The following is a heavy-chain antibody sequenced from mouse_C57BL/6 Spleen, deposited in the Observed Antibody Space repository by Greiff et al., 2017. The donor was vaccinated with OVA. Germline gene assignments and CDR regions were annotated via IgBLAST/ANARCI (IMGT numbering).Heavy chain of an antibody. Sequence: EVMLVESGAELVRPGASVKLSCTASGFNIKDDYMHWVKQRPEQGLEWIGWIDPENGDTEYASKFQGKATITADTSSNTAYLQLSSLTSEDTAVYYCTTREDYWGQGTTLTVSS. V-gene: IGHV14-4*01. CDR1: GFNIKDDY. CDR2: IDPENGDT. CDR3: TTREDY. J-gene: IGHJ2*01.